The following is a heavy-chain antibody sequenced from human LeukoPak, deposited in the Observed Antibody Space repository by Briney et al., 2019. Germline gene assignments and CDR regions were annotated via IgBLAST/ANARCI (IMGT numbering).Heavy chain of an antibody. Sequence: SSETLSLTCTVSGGSISSSSYYWGWIRQPPGKGLEWIGSIYYSGSTYYNPSLKSRVTISVDTSKNQFSLKLSSVTAADTAVYYCARESYSSSSLNYWGQGTLVTVSS. CDR1: GGSISSSSYY. CDR2: IYYSGST. D-gene: IGHD6-6*01. J-gene: IGHJ4*02. V-gene: IGHV4-39*07. CDR3: ARESYSSSSLNY.